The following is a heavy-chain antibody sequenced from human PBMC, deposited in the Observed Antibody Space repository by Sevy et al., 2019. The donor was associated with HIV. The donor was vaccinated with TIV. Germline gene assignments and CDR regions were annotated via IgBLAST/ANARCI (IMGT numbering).Heavy chain of an antibody. D-gene: IGHD3-3*01. J-gene: IGHJ4*02. Sequence: GGSLRLSCAASGFSFSDSWMHWVCQAPGKGLEWVANINQDGNEKYYVDSVKGRFTISRDNAKNSLYLQMNSLRDDDTAVYYCATFSVGYWGQGTLVTVSS. CDR2: INQDGNEK. CDR3: ATFSVGY. V-gene: IGHV3-7*01. CDR1: GFSFSDSW.